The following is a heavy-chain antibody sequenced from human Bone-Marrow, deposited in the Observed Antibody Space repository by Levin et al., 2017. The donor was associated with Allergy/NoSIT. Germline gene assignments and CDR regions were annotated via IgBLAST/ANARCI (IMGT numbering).Heavy chain of an antibody. V-gene: IGHV3-7*01. CDR3: ARAGWRHVVVYDSGVDF. D-gene: IGHD2-8*02. J-gene: IGHJ4*02. Sequence: GGSLRLSCTTSGFTFSNYWMIWVRQAPGKGLEWVASIKQDGSETNYEDSLKGRFTASRDNAKNSLYLQMHSLRVEDTAMYFCARAGWRHVVVYDSGVDFWGQGTQVTVSS. CDR2: IKQDGSET. CDR1: GFTFSNYW.